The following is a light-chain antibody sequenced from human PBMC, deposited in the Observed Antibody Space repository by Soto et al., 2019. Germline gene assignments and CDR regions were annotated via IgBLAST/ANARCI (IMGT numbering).Light chain of an antibody. J-gene: IGLJ1*01. CDR1: SRDFGSYNY. Sequence: QSVLTQPASVSGSPGQSITISCTGTSRDFGSYNYVSWYQQHPGKAPKLMIYDVSNRPSGVSNRFSGSKSGNTASLTIPGLQAEDEADYYCNSYTGSSTPYVFGTGTKVTVL. V-gene: IGLV2-14*03. CDR2: DVS. CDR3: NSYTGSSTPYV.